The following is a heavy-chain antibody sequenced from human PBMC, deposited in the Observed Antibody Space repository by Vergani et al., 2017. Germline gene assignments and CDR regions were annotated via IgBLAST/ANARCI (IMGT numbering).Heavy chain of an antibody. CDR1: GGSFSGYY. CDR3: ARSFSGAQIWSGYGPFDY. V-gene: IGHV4-34*01. Sequence: QVQLQQWGAGLLKPSETLSLTCAVYGGSFSGYYWSWIRQPPGKGLEWIGEINHSGSTNYNPSLKSRVTISVDTSKNQFSLKLSSLRSEDTAVYYCARSFSGAQIWSGYGPFDYWGQGTLVTVSS. CDR2: INHSGST. D-gene: IGHD3-3*01. J-gene: IGHJ4*02.